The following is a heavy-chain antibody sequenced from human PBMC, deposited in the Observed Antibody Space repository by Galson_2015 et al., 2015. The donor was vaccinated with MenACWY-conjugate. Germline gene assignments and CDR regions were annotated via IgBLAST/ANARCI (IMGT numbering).Heavy chain of an antibody. CDR3: ARDSWGSWTEGYNYYGMDV. V-gene: IGHV4-34*01. Sequence: SEPLSLTCAVYGGSFSGYYWSWIRQPPGKGLEWIGEINHSGSTNYNPSLKSRVTISVDTSKNQFSLKLSSVTAADTAVYYCARDSWGSWTEGYNYYGMDVWGQGTTVTVSS. CDR2: INHSGST. J-gene: IGHJ6*02. D-gene: IGHD6-13*01. CDR1: GGSFSGYY.